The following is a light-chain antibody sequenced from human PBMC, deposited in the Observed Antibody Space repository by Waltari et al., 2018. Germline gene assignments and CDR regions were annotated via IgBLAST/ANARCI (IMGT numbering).Light chain of an antibody. J-gene: IGLJ2*01. Sequence: SSELTQDPAVSVALGQTVRITCQGNRLRSYYASWYQQKPGQAPVLVIYGKNNRPSWIPDRFSGSSSGNTASLTITGAQAEDEADYYCNSRDSSGNHVVFGGGTKLTVL. CDR1: RLRSYY. CDR2: GKN. V-gene: IGLV3-19*01. CDR3: NSRDSSGNHVV.